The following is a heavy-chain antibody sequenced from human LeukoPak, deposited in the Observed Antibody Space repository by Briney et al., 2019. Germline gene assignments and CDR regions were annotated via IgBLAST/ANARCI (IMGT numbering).Heavy chain of an antibody. Sequence: GGSLRLSCAASEFTFSSYWMSWVRQAPGKGLEWVANIKEDGSEKYYVDSVKGRFTISRDNAKNSLYLQMNSLRAEDTAVYYCARGGAARPDFWGQGTLVTVSS. V-gene: IGHV3-7*01. CDR1: EFTFSSYW. J-gene: IGHJ4*02. D-gene: IGHD6-6*01. CDR2: IKEDGSEK. CDR3: ARGGAARPDF.